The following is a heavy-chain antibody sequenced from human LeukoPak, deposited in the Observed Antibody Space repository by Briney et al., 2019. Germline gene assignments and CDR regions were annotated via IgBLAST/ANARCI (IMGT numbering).Heavy chain of an antibody. Sequence: EASVKVSCKASGYTFIGYSIYWVRQAPGQGLEYMGRIDPDRNVTDYSQKFQDRVTVTSDTSINTVYMELNRLRSDDTAVYYCARDKSIGWERYPPDYWGQGTLVTVSS. D-gene: IGHD1-26*01. J-gene: IGHJ4*02. CDR2: IDPDRNVT. CDR1: GYTFIGYS. CDR3: ARDKSIGWERYPPDY. V-gene: IGHV1-2*02.